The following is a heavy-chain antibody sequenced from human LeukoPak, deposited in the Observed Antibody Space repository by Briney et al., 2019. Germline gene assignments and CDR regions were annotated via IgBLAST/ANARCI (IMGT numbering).Heavy chain of an antibody. Sequence: PSETLSLTCTVSGYSISSGYLWGWIRQPPGKGLEWIGSIDGSGSSYYNPSLKSRVTMSVDMSKNQFSLKLSSVTAADTAVYYCARDVYYYDSSGYYPFDYWGQGTLVTVSS. J-gene: IGHJ4*02. D-gene: IGHD3-22*01. V-gene: IGHV4-38-2*02. CDR1: GYSISSGYL. CDR3: ARDVYYYDSSGYYPFDY. CDR2: IDGSGSS.